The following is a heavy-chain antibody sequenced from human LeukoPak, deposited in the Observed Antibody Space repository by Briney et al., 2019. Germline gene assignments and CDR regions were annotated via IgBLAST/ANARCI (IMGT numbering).Heavy chain of an antibody. J-gene: IGHJ6*02. D-gene: IGHD3-9*01. CDR3: ARDSTGLRYFDWLLPYYYYYGMDV. V-gene: IGHV1-18*01. Sequence: ASVTVSCKASGYTFTSYGISWVRQAPGQGLEWMGWISAYNGNTNYAQKLQGRVTMTTDTSTSTAYMELRSLRSDDTAVYYCARDSTGLRYFDWLLPYYYYYGMDVRGQGTTVTVSS. CDR2: ISAYNGNT. CDR1: GYTFTSYG.